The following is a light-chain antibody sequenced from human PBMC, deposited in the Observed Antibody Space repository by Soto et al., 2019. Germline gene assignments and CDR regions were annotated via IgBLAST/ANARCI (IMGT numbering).Light chain of an antibody. V-gene: IGKV1-39*01. CDR3: QQSYSRPRT. CDR2: TAY. J-gene: IGKJ1*01. Sequence: IRMTQSPSSLSASTGDRITITCRASQSISTYVNWYQQKPGKAPNLLIYTAYSLQSGVPSRFSGSGSGTDFTLTIRSLQPEDFATYFCQQSYSRPRTFGQGTKVDIK. CDR1: QSISTY.